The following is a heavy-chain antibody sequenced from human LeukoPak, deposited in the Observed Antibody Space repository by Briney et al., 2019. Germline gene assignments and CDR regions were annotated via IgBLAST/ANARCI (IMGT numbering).Heavy chain of an antibody. CDR3: AREPSGTLDY. V-gene: IGHV4-39*07. J-gene: IGHJ4*02. Sequence: SETLSLTCTVSGGSIITSSYYWGWIRQPPGKGLEWIGSIHHSGSTYYNPSLKSRVTISVDTSKNQFSLKLSSVTAADTAVYYCAREPSGTLDYWGQGTLVTVSS. CDR2: IHHSGST. CDR1: GGSIITSSYY. D-gene: IGHD1-26*01.